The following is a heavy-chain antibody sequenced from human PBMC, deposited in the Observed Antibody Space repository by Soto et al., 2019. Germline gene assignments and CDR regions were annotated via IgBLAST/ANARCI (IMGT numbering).Heavy chain of an antibody. CDR1: GCSFTGYY. D-gene: IGHD3-22*01. CDR2: INPNSGAT. CDR3: AREFYYDSSGYSNWFDP. Sequence: VASVKVSGKTSGCSFTGYYIHWVRQAPGQGLEWMGWINPNSGATNYAQKFQGRVTMTGDTSISTAYMELKRLRSDDTAVYYCAREFYYDSSGYSNWFDPWGQGTLVTVSS. J-gene: IGHJ5*02. V-gene: IGHV1-2*02.